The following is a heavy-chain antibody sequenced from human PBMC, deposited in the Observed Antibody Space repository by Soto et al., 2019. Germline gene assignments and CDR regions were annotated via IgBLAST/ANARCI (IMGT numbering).Heavy chain of an antibody. CDR1: GGSISSSSYY. CDR2: IYYSGST. J-gene: IGHJ5*02. D-gene: IGHD6-19*01. V-gene: IGHV4-39*01. Sequence: SETLSLTCTVSGGSISSSSYYWGWIRQPPGKGLEWIGSIYYSGSTYYNPSLKSRVTISVDTSKNQFSLKLSSLTAADTAVYYCARYYIPVAGRWFDPWGQGTLVTVSS. CDR3: ARYYIPVAGRWFDP.